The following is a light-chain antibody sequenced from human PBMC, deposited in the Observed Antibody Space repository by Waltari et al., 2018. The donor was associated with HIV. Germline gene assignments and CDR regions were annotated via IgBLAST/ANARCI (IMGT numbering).Light chain of an antibody. V-gene: IGLV8-61*01. CDR1: SGPVSSAYY. CDR2: NTD. J-gene: IGLJ3*02. CDR3: LLYMASGRV. Sequence: QTVVTQEPSFSVSPGGAITLTCGLSSGPVSSAYYPSWYQQTTGQPPRTLIYNTDTRSSGVPDRFSGSIVGNKAALTITGAQSEDESDDYCLLYMASGRVFGGGTRLTVL.